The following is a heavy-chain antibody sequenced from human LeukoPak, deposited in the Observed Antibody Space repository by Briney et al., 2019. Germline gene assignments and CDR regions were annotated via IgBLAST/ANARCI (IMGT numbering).Heavy chain of an antibody. V-gene: IGHV4-39*07. D-gene: IGHD3-9*01. CDR3: ARVRRVLRYFDWLFHFDY. CDR1: GGSISSSSYY. Sequence: SETLSLTCTVSGGSISSSSYYWGWIRQPPGKGLEWIGSIYYSGSTYYNPSLKSRVTISVDTSKNQFSLKLSSVTAADTAVYYCARVRRVLRYFDWLFHFDYWGQGTLVTVSS. J-gene: IGHJ4*02. CDR2: IYYSGST.